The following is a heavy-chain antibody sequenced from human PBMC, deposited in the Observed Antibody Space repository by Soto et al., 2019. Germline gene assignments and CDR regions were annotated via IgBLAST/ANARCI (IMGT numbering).Heavy chain of an antibody. V-gene: IGHV3-21*01. J-gene: IGHJ6*02. CDR1: GFTFSRSA. CDR2: ISGSSSSI. D-gene: IGHD2-15*01. CDR3: AKSGGYDYYYGMDV. Sequence: GGSLRLSCAASGFTFSRSAMNWVRQAPGKGLEWVSSISGSSSSIYYADSVKGRFTISRDNAKNTLYLQMNSLRAEDTAVYYCAKSGGYDYYYGMDVWGQGTTVTVSS.